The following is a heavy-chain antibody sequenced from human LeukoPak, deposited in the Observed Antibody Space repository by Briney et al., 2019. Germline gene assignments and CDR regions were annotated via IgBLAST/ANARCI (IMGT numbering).Heavy chain of an antibody. CDR1: GGSISNHY. Sequence: SETLSLTCTVSGGSISNHYWSWIRQTPGKGLEWIGYISNSGSTSYNPSLKTRVTISLDMSKNRFSLNMSSVTAADTAVYYCASGWAFDIWGQGTMVTVSS. CDR3: ASGWAFDI. V-gene: IGHV4-59*11. J-gene: IGHJ3*02. CDR2: ISNSGST.